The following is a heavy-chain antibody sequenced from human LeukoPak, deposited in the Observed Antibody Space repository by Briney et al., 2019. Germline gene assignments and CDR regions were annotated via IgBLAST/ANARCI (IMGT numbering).Heavy chain of an antibody. CDR1: GGSITRNGYY. CDR2: IFYSGST. J-gene: IGHJ4*02. CDR3: ANPSIQ. Sequence: SETLSLTCTVSGGSITRNGYYWGWIRQPSGKGLEWIGSIFYSGSTYYNPSLKSRVTMSVDTSKNQFSLKLSSVTAADTAVYHCANPSIQWGRGTLVTVSS. V-gene: IGHV4-39*01. D-gene: IGHD5-18*01.